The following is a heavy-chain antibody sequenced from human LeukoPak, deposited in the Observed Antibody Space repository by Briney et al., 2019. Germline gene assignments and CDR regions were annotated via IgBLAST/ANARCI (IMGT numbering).Heavy chain of an antibody. J-gene: IGHJ4*02. CDR3: ARKSASGNYPLDY. D-gene: IGHD3-10*01. V-gene: IGHV3-23*01. CDR2: ISADSATT. Sequence: GGSLRLSCAASGFNFGSYSMTWVRQAPGKGLEWVSVISADSATTFYADSVKGRFTISRDNAKNTVFLQMSSLRAEDTALYYCARKSASGNYPLDYWGQGALVTVSS. CDR1: GFNFGSYS.